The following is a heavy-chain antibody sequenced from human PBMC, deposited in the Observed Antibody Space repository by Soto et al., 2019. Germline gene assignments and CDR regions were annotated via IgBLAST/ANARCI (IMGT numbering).Heavy chain of an antibody. CDR1: GLTLRSYA. D-gene: IGHD3-16*01. V-gene: IGHV3-23*01. CDR3: AKGGPFTGGFDP. J-gene: IGHJ5*02. CDR2: ISGRSAVP. Sequence: EGQLLQSGGDLVQPGGSLRLSCAGSGLTLRSYAMTWIRQTPEKGLEWVSTISGRSAVPSYADFVNDRFTVSRDNSKNTVYLQINSLRPDDTAIYYCAKGGPFTGGFDPWGQGTLVTVSA.